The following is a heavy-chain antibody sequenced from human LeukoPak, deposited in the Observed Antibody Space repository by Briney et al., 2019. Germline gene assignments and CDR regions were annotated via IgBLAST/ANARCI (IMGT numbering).Heavy chain of an antibody. J-gene: IGHJ4*02. Sequence: PGGSLRLSCAASGYTFSSYAMHWVRQAPGKGLEWVAVISYDGSNKYYADSVKGRFTISRDNSKNTLYLQVNSLRAEDTAVYYCASIVVVVAATPCWGQGTLVTVSS. CDR1: GYTFSSYA. CDR2: ISYDGSNK. V-gene: IGHV3-30*04. D-gene: IGHD2-15*01. CDR3: ASIVVVVAATPC.